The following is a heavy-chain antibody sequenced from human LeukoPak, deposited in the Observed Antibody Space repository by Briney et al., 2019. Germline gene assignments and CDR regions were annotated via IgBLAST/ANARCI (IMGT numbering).Heavy chain of an antibody. V-gene: IGHV4-4*07. D-gene: IGHD2-15*01. CDR2: VYATGST. CDR3: ARGLGSGRYNWFDP. Sequence: PSGTLSLTCTVSGGSISNNYWSWIRLPAGKGLEWIGRVYATGSTNYNPSLNSRPNMAVDTSKNQVSLILTSVTAADTAVYYCARGLGSGRYNWFDPWGQGTRVIVPS. CDR1: GGSISNNY. J-gene: IGHJ5*02.